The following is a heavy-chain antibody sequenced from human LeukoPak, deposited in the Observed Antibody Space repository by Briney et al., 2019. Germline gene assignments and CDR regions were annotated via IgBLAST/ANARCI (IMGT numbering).Heavy chain of an antibody. CDR1: GGSISSSSYY. CDR2: IYYSGST. J-gene: IGHJ5*02. CDR3: ARETPIYGSGSYYVGRTFDP. Sequence: PSETLSLTCTVSGGSISSSSYYWGWIRQPPGKGLEWIGSIYYSGSTYYHPSLKSRVTISVDTSKNQFSLKLSSVTAADTAVYYCARETPIYGSGSYYVGRTFDPWGQGTLVTVSS. D-gene: IGHD3-10*01. V-gene: IGHV4-39*02.